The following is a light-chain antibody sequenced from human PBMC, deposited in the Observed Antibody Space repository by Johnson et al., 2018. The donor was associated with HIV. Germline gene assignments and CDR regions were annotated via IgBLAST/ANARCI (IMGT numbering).Light chain of an antibody. CDR2: ENN. CDR1: SSNIGNNY. J-gene: IGLJ1*01. V-gene: IGLV1-51*02. CDR3: GTWDSSLSVFYV. Sequence: QSVLTQPPSVSAAPGQKVTISCSGSSSNIGNNYVSWYQQLPGTAPKLLIYENNKRPSGIPDRFSGSKSGTSATLGITGIQTGDEADYYCGTWDSSLSVFYVFGTGTKVTVL.